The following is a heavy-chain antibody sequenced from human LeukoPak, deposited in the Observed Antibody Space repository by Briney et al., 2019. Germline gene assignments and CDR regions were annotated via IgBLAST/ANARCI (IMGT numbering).Heavy chain of an antibody. J-gene: IGHJ5*02. CDR2: IIPIFGTA. V-gene: IGHV1-69*05. CDR3: ARQFHDYGDPTTPNWFDP. Sequence: SVKVSCKASLGTLSSYAISWVRPAPGQGLERMGGIIPIFGTANYAQKFQGRVTITTDESTSTAYMELSSLRSEDTAVYYCARQFHDYGDPTTPNWFDPWGQGTLVTVSS. D-gene: IGHD4-17*01. CDR1: LGTLSSYA.